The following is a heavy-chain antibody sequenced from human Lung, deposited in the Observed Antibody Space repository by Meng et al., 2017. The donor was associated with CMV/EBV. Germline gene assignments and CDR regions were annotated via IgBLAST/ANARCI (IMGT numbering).Heavy chain of an antibody. D-gene: IGHD4-17*01. J-gene: IGHJ3*02. CDR2: IYYSGST. Sequence: SETLSLXXTVSGGSVSSGGYYWSWIRQPPGKGLEWIGFIYYSGSTNYNPSLKSRVTISIGTSKNQFSLRLSSVTAADTAVYYCERDSGYGYAFDIWGQGTMVTVSS. V-gene: IGHV4-61*08. CDR1: GGSVSSGGYY. CDR3: ERDSGYGYAFDI.